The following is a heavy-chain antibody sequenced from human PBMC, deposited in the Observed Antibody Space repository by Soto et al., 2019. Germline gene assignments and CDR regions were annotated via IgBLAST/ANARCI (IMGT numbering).Heavy chain of an antibody. CDR2: INAGNGNT. D-gene: IGHD2-2*01. CDR3: ARERASAAIDSHYYYGMDV. Sequence: ASVKVSCKASGYTFTSYAMHWVRQAPGQRLEWMGWINAGNGNTKYSQKFQGRVTITRDTSASTAYMELSSLRSEDTAVYYCARERASAAIDSHYYYGMDVWGQGTTVTVSS. CDR1: GYTFTSYA. V-gene: IGHV1-3*01. J-gene: IGHJ6*02.